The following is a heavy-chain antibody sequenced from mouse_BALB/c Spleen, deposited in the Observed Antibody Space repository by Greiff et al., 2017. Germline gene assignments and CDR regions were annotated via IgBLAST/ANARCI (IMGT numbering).Heavy chain of an antibody. CDR3: ARSGTFYAMDY. J-gene: IGHJ4*01. CDR1: GFNIKDTY. Sequence: VQLQQSGAELVKPGASVKLSCTASGFNIKDTYMHWVKQRPEQGLEWIGRIDPANGNTKYDPKFQGKATITADTSSNTAYLQLSSLTSEDTDVYYCARSGTFYAMDYWGQGTSVTVSS. V-gene: IGHV14-3*02. CDR2: IDPANGNT. D-gene: IGHD3-1*01.